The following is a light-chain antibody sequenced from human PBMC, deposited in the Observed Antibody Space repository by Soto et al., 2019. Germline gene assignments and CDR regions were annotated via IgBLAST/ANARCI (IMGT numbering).Light chain of an antibody. Sequence: EIVMTQSPATLSVSPGERATLSCRASQSVSSNLAWYQQKPGQAPRLLIYDASTRATVIPARFSGSGSGTEFTLTISSLQSEDFATYYCQQLSRYPLTFGGGTKVDIK. V-gene: IGKV3-15*01. CDR1: QSVSSN. J-gene: IGKJ4*01. CDR3: QQLSRYPLT. CDR2: DAS.